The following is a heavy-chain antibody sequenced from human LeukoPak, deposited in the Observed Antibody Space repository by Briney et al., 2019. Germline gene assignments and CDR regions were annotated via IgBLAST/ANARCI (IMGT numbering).Heavy chain of an antibody. Sequence: PGGSLRLSCAASGFTFSSYAMHWVRQAPGEGLGWVAGISYDGSNKYYADSLKGRFTISRDNSKNTLYLQMNSLRAEDTAVYYCATDRVRQRRSGYYGYGMDVWGQGTMVTVSS. CDR3: ATDRVRQRRSGYYGYGMDV. J-gene: IGHJ6*02. V-gene: IGHV3-30-3*01. CDR2: ISYDGSNK. D-gene: IGHD6-25*01. CDR1: GFTFSSYA.